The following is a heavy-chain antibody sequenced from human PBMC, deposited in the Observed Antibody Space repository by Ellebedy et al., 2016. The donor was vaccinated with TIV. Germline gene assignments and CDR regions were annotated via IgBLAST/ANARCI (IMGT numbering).Heavy chain of an antibody. CDR1: GYSFTGYY. D-gene: IGHD1-26*01. Sequence: ASVKVSCXASGYSFTGYYIHWMRQAPGQRLEWMGWINPNSGGTNYAQKFQGRVTMTSDTSISTAYMELSRLRSDDTAVYYCARDTVGATEEVFHYWGQGTLVTVSS. CDR2: INPNSGGT. CDR3: ARDTVGATEEVFHY. V-gene: IGHV1-2*02. J-gene: IGHJ4*02.